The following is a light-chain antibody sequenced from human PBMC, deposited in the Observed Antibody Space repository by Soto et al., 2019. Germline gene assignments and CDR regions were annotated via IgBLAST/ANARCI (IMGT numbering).Light chain of an antibody. CDR2: AAS. CDR1: QSISSY. J-gene: IGKJ1*01. V-gene: IGKV1-39*01. CDR3: QQSDSTWT. Sequence: DIQMTQSPSSLSASVGDRVTITCRASQSISSYLNGYQQKPGKAPKLLIYAASSVQSGVPSRFTGSGSGTDFTLTSSSLQPEDVATYYCQQSDSTWTFGQGTKVEIK.